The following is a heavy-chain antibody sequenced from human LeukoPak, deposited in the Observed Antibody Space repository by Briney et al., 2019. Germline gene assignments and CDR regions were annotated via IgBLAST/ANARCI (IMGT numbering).Heavy chain of an antibody. J-gene: IGHJ4*02. D-gene: IGHD6-13*01. V-gene: IGHV4-30-2*02. CDR3: ARMVYSSNLGGDY. CDR1: GGSISSGGYS. Sequence: PSESLSLTCAVSGGSISSGGYSWSWIRQPPGKGLEWIGYIYHSGSTYYNPSLKSRVTISVDRSKNQFSLKLSSVTAADTAVYYCARMVYSSNLGGDYWGQGTLVTVSS. CDR2: IYHSGST.